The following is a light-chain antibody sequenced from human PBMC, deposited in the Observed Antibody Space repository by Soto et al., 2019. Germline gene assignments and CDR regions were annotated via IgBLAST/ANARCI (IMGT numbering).Light chain of an antibody. CDR1: NSDVGAYKF. Sequence: QSVLTQPRSVSGSPGQSVTISCTGSNSDVGAYKFVSWLQHNPGEAPKVMIYDVTQRPSGVPDRFSGTKSGNTASLTISGLQDEDEADYYCCSYAGSYTWVFGSGTKVTVL. J-gene: IGLJ1*01. V-gene: IGLV2-11*01. CDR3: CSYAGSYTWV. CDR2: DVT.